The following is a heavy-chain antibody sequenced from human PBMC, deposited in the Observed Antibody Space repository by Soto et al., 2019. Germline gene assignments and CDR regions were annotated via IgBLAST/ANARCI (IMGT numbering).Heavy chain of an antibody. V-gene: IGHV3-33*08. Sequence: PGGSLRLSCAASGFTFSSYAMSWVRQAPGKGLEWVAVIWYDGSNKYYADSVKGRFTISRDNSKNTLYLQMNSLRAEDTAVYYCARDRDNVGYSYGYWGQGTLVTVSS. D-gene: IGHD5-18*01. CDR3: ARDRDNVGYSYGY. J-gene: IGHJ4*02. CDR2: IWYDGSNK. CDR1: GFTFSSYA.